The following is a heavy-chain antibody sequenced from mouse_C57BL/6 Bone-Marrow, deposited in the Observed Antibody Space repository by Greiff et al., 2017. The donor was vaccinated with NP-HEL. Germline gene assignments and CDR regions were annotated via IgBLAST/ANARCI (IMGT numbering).Heavy chain of an antibody. D-gene: IGHD2-2*01. CDR3: ARSENGYDNAMDY. CDR1: GYTFTDYY. V-gene: IGHV1-26*01. J-gene: IGHJ4*01. Sequence: EVQLQQSGPELVKPGASVKISCKASGYTFTDYYMNWVKQSHGKSLEWIGDINPNNGGTSYNQKFKGKATLTVDKSSSTAYMELRSLTSEDSAVYYCARSENGYDNAMDYWGQGTSVTVSS. CDR2: INPNNGGT.